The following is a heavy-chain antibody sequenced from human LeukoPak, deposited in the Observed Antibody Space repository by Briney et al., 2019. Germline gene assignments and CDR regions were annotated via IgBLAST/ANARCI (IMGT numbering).Heavy chain of an antibody. CDR1: GFIFSNYA. D-gene: IGHD3-3*01. J-gene: IGHJ3*02. CDR2: IWYDGSNK. Sequence: PGGSLRLSCAASGFIFSNYAMTWVRQAPGKGLEWVAVIWYDGSNKYYADSVKGRFTISRDNSRNTMSLQLNSLRPEDTAVYYCAKDSWAANGIFDPFDIWGQGTMVTVSS. V-gene: IGHV3-33*03. CDR3: AKDSWAANGIFDPFDI.